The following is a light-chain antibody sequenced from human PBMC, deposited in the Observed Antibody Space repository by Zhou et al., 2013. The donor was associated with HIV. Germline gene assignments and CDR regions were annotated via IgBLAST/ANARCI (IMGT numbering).Light chain of an antibody. V-gene: IGKV3-11*01. CDR1: QNIKTS. CDR3: QQYGNFPGVT. J-gene: IGKJ4*01. Sequence: DIVLTQSPATLSLSPGERGTLSCRASQNIKTSLAWYQQKPGQPPRLLIYDASHRATGVPARFSGSGSGTDFTLTITRLEAEDFAVYYCQQYGNFPGVTFGGGTKVEIK. CDR2: DAS.